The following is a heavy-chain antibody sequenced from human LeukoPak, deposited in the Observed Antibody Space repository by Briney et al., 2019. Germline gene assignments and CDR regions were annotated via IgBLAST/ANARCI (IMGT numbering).Heavy chain of an antibody. CDR2: VNPNSGGT. CDR1: GYTFTGYY. D-gene: IGHD2-21*02. CDR3: ARGPPYCGGDCYPNVYNYYYYYMDV. Sequence: GASVKVSCKASGYTFTGYYMHWVRQAPGQGLEWMGWVNPNSGGTNYAQKFQGRGTMTRDTSISTAYMELSRLRSDDTAVYYCARGPPYCGGDCYPNVYNYYYYYMDVWGKGTTVTISS. J-gene: IGHJ6*03. V-gene: IGHV1-2*02.